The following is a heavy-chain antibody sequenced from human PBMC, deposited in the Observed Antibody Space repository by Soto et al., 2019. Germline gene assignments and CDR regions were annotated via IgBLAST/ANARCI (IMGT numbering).Heavy chain of an antibody. Sequence: GGSLRLSCAASVFTVSSNYMSCVRHSPGKWLEWVSVIYSGGSTYYADSVKGRFTISRDNSKNTLYLQMNSLRAEDTAVYYCARDPVVWSDYSLYSYYGMQVWGQGTTVSVSS. J-gene: IGHJ6*01. CDR1: VFTVSSNY. V-gene: IGHV3-53*01. CDR3: ARDPVVWSDYSLYSYYGMQV. D-gene: IGHD3-3*01. CDR2: IYSGGST.